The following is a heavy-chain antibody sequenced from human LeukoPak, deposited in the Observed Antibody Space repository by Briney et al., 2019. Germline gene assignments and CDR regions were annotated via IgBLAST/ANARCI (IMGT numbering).Heavy chain of an antibody. V-gene: IGHV3-9*01. CDR2: ISWNSGSI. D-gene: IGHD5-12*01. Sequence: SXXLSCAXXXXXXXDXXMHXVXQXPGXGXXXXXXISWNSGSIAYADSVKGRFTISRDNAKNSLYLQMNSLRAEDTALYYCAKDFGRSAYDRPFDYWGQGTLVTVSS. J-gene: IGHJ4*02. CDR3: AKDFGRSAYDRPFDY. CDR1: XXXXXDXX.